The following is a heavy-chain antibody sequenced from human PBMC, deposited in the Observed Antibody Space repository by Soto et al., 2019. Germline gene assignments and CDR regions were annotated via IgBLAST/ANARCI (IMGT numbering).Heavy chain of an antibody. V-gene: IGHV5-51*01. D-gene: IGHD3-22*01. Sequence: PGESLQISCKGSGYSFTSYWICWVRQMPGKGLEWMGIIYPGDSDTRYSPSFQGQVTISADKSISTAYLQWSSLKASDTAMYYCARPSSGSLYYFDYWGQGTLVTVSS. J-gene: IGHJ4*02. CDR2: IYPGDSDT. CDR1: GYSFTSYW. CDR3: ARPSSGSLYYFDY.